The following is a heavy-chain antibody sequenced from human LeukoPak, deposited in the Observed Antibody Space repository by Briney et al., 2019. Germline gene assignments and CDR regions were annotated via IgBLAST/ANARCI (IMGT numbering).Heavy chain of an antibody. D-gene: IGHD3-16*02. CDR3: ARAGDLSYTHWFDP. CDR2: INPNSGGT. V-gene: IGHV1-2*02. CDR1: GYTFTGYY. J-gene: IGHJ5*02. Sequence: GASVKVSCKASGYTFTGYYMHWVRQAPGQGLEWMGWINPNSGGTNYAQKFQGRVTMTRDTSISTAYMELSSLKSEDTAVYYCARAGDLSYTHWFDPWGQGTLVTVSS.